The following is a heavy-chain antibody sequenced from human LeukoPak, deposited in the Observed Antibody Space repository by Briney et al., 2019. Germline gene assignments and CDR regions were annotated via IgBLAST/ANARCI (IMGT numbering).Heavy chain of an antibody. CDR1: GYTFTGYY. CDR2: IIPIFGTA. V-gene: IGHV1-69*13. J-gene: IGHJ6*03. CDR3: ASPSGYDLYYYYMDV. D-gene: IGHD5-12*01. Sequence: ASVKVSCKVSGYTFTGYYMHWLRQAPGQGLEWMGGIIPIFGTANYAQKFQGRVTITADESTSTAYMELSSLRSEDMAVYYCASPSGYDLYYYYMDVWGKGTTVTVSS.